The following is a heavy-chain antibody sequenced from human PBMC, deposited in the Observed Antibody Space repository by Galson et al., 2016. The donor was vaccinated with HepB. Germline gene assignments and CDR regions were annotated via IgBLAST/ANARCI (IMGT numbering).Heavy chain of an antibody. J-gene: IGHJ6*02. CDR1: RFTFSDHY. CDR3: ATPGGNGATFYDYGLDV. CDR2: ISNGGHTR. Sequence: SLRLSCAASRFTFSDHYMNWFRKTPGKGLEWVSFISNGGHTRMYADSVKGRFTISRDNANNSLYLHMNSLRADDTAVYYCATPGGNGATFYDYGLDVWGQGTTVIVSS. V-gene: IGHV3-11*04. D-gene: IGHD4/OR15-4a*01.